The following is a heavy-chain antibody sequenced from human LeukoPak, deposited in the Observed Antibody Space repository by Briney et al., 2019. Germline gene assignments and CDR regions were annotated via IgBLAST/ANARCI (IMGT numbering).Heavy chain of an antibody. CDR2: IRSSSSTI. D-gene: IGHD3-10*01. Sequence: LSLTCTVSGGSISSDNYYWGWIRQPPGKGLEWVSYIRSSSSTIYYADSVKGRFTISRDNAKNSLYLQMNSLRAEDTAVYYCARDGSGRVPEMSAPDYWGQGTLVTVSS. CDR3: ARDGSGRVPEMSAPDY. V-gene: IGHV3-11*04. J-gene: IGHJ4*02. CDR1: GGSISSDN.